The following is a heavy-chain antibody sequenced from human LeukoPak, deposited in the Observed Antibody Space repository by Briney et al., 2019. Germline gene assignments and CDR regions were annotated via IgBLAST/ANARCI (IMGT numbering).Heavy chain of an antibody. Sequence: GGSLRLSCAASGFTFSNAGMSWVRQAPGKGLEWVGRIKSKTDGGTTDYAAPVKGRFTISRDDSKNTLYLQMNSLKTEDTAVYYCTRDRFYVWFDPWGQGTLVTVSS. V-gene: IGHV3-15*01. CDR3: TRDRFYVWFDP. CDR2: IKSKTDGGTT. J-gene: IGHJ5*02. CDR1: GFTFSNAG. D-gene: IGHD3-16*01.